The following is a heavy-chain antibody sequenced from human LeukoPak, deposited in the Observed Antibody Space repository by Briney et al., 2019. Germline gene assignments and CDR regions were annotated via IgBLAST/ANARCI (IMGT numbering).Heavy chain of an antibody. CDR2: ISGSGGST. CDR1: GFTFSSYA. CDR3: AKDLAYDSTGPLDY. D-gene: IGHD3-22*01. V-gene: IGHV3-23*01. J-gene: IGHJ4*02. Sequence: GGSLRLSCAASGFTFSSYAMSWVRQAPGTGLELVSAISGSGGSTYYADSVTGRFTISRDNSKNTLYLQVNSLRAEDTAIYYCAKDLAYDSTGPLDYWGQGTLVSVSS.